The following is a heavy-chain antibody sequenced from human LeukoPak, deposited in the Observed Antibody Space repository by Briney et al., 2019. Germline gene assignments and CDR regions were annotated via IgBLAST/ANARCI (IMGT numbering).Heavy chain of an antibody. CDR3: ARQAYYYDSSGYYLNWFDP. CDR2: IYPGDSDT. V-gene: IGHV5-51*01. CDR1: GYSFTSYW. D-gene: IGHD3-22*01. J-gene: IGHJ5*02. Sequence: GESLKISCKGSGYSFTSYWIGWVRQMPGKGLEWMGIIYPGDSDTRYSPSLQGQVTISADKSISTAYLQWSSLKASDTAMYYRARQAYYYDSSGYYLNWFDPWGQGTLVTVSS.